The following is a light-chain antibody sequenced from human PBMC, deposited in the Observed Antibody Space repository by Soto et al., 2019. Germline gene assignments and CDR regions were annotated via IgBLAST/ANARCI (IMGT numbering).Light chain of an antibody. Sequence: IVFTQSPVTLSLSPVDRTTLSCRASQRFNSNYLAWYQQKPGQAPRLLIYGASSRATGIPARFSGSGSGTDFTLTISSLDPEDFAVYYCQQRSNRPITFGQGTRLEI. CDR1: QRFNSNY. V-gene: IGKV3-11*01. CDR3: QQRSNRPIT. J-gene: IGKJ5*01. CDR2: GAS.